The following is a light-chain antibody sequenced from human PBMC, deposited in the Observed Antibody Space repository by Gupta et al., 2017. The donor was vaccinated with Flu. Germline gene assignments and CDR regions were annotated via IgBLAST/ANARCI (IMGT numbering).Light chain of an antibody. V-gene: IGLV3-21*02. CDR1: NIGSKS. J-gene: IGLJ2*01. Sequence: GGRNIGSKSVHWYQQKPGQAPVVVVFEDSDRPSGIPERFSGSNSGNTATLTISRVEAGDEADYYCQVWDSTSDHPVFGGGTKLTVL. CDR3: QVWDSTSDHPV. CDR2: EDS.